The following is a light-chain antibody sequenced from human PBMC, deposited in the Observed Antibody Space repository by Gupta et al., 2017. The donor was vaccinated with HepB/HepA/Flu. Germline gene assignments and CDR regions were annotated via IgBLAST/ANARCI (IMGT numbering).Light chain of an antibody. J-gene: IGKJ1*01. CDR1: QSVSGY. Sequence: EIVFTQSPATLSLSPGEGATLSCRASQSVSGYLAWYQHKPGQAPRLLIYDASNRATGIPARFSGSGSRTDFTLTISSLEPEDFAVYYCQQRSNWPGTFGQGTKVEIK. V-gene: IGKV3-11*01. CDR2: DAS. CDR3: QQRSNWPGT.